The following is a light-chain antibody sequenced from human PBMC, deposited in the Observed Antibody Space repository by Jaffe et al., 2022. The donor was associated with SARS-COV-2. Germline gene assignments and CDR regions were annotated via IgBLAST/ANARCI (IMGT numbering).Light chain of an antibody. Sequence: DIQMTQSPSSLSASVGDRVTITCRASQGIKNYLAWFQQKPGTAPKSLIYGGSSLQSGVPSKFSGSQSGTDFTLTISSLQPEDFGTYYCQQYASFPLTFGGGTKVEIK. V-gene: IGKV1-16*02. CDR2: GGS. CDR1: QGIKNY. CDR3: QQYASFPLT. J-gene: IGKJ4*01.